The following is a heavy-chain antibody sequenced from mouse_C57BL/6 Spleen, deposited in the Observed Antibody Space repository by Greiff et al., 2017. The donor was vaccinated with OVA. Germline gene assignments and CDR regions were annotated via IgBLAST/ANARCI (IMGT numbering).Heavy chain of an antibody. CDR2: IYPGAGDT. J-gene: IGHJ4*01. CDR3: ARGGNYYGSRLYYAMDY. V-gene: IGHV1-80*01. Sequence: QVQLQQSGAELVKPGASVKISCKASGYAFSSYWMNWVKQRPGKGLEWIGQIYPGAGDTNYNGKFKGKATLTADKSSSTAYMQLSSLTSEDSAVYFCARGGNYYGSRLYYAMDYWGQGTSVTVSS. CDR1: GYAFSSYW. D-gene: IGHD1-1*01.